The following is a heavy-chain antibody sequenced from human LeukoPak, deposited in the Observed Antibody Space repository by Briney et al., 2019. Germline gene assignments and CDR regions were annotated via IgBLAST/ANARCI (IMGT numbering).Heavy chain of an antibody. Sequence: GGSLRLSCAASGFTFHDYAMHWVRQVPGKGLEWVSGISWNSVIIGYADSVKDRFTISRDNAKNSLYLQMNSLRVEDTALYYCAKDDYNTPYFMDVWGKGTTVTISS. CDR2: ISWNSVII. CDR3: AKDDYNTPYFMDV. V-gene: IGHV3-9*01. CDR1: GFTFHDYA. J-gene: IGHJ6*03. D-gene: IGHD5-12*01.